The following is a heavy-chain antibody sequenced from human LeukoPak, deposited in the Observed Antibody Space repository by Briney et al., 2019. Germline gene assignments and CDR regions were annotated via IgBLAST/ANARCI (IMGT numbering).Heavy chain of an antibody. CDR3: ARGRPYGDYEVDY. V-gene: IGHV1-8*02. D-gene: IGHD4-17*01. Sequence: ASVKVSCKASGYTFTGYYMHWVRRATGQGLEWMGWMNPNSGNTGYAQKFQGRVTMTRNTSISTAYMELSSLRSEDTAVYYCARGRPYGDYEVDYWGQGTLVTVSS. J-gene: IGHJ4*02. CDR2: MNPNSGNT. CDR1: GYTFTGYY.